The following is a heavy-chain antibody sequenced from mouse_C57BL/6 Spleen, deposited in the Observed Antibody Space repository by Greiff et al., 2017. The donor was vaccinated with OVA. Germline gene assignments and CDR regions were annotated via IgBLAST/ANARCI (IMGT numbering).Heavy chain of an antibody. D-gene: IGHD1-1*01. Sequence: VQLQQSGPELVKPGASVKISCKASGYAFSSSWMNWVKQRPGKGLEWIGRIYPGDGATNYNGKLKGKATLTSDKYSSTAYMQLSSLTSEDSAVYFCARSGSSLYYYAMDYWGQGTSVTVSS. V-gene: IGHV1-82*01. CDR3: ARSGSSLYYYAMDY. CDR1: GYAFSSSW. J-gene: IGHJ4*01. CDR2: IYPGDGAT.